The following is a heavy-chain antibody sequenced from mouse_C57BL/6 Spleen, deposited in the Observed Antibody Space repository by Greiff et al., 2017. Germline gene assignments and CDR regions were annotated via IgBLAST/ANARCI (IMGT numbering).Heavy chain of an antibody. CDR2: INYDGSST. CDR3: ARDRTIGYFDY. V-gene: IGHV5-16*01. J-gene: IGHJ2*01. Sequence: EVKLMESEGGLVQPGSSMKLSCTASGFTFSDYYMAWVRQVPEKGLEWVANINYDGSSTYYLDSLKSRFIISRDNAKNILYLQMSSLKSEDTATYYCARDRTIGYFDYWGQGTTLTVSS. CDR1: GFTFSDYY. D-gene: IGHD3-1*01.